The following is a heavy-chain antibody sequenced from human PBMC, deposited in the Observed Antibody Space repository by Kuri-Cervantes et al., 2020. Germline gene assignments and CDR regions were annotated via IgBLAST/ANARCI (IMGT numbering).Heavy chain of an antibody. CDR3: ARQGYSSSWTGYFDY. D-gene: IGHD6-13*01. Sequence: SETLSLTCAVSGFTFSSYVMTWVRQAPGKGLEWIGSIYYSGSTYYNPSLKSRVTISVDTSKNQFSLKLSSVTAADTAVYYCARQGYSSSWTGYFDYWGQGTLVTVSS. CDR2: IYYSGST. V-gene: IGHV4-39*01. CDR1: GFTFSSYV. J-gene: IGHJ4*02.